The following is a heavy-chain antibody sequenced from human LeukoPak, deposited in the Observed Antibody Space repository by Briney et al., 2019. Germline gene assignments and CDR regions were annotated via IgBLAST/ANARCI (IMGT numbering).Heavy chain of an antibody. V-gene: IGHV1-8*01. Sequence: ASVKVSCKASGYTFTSYDINWVRQAPGQGLEWMGWMNPNSGNTGYAQKFQGRVTMTSNTSISTAYMELSSLRSKDTAVYYCASASAYDFWSGYYTPVYGMDVWGQGTTVTVSS. D-gene: IGHD3-3*01. CDR1: GYTFTSYD. CDR3: ASASAYDFWSGYYTPVYGMDV. J-gene: IGHJ6*02. CDR2: MNPNSGNT.